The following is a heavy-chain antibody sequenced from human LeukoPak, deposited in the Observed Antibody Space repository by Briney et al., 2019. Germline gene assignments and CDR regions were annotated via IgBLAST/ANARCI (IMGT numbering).Heavy chain of an antibody. Sequence: GSLRLSCSASGFTFSSYAMHWVRQAPGKGLEYVSAISSNGGSTYYANSVKGRFTISRDNSKNTLYLQMGSLRAEDMAVYYCAREMTTVTTYFFGDAFDIWGQGTMVTVSS. J-gene: IGHJ3*02. CDR1: GFTFSSYA. V-gene: IGHV3-64*01. D-gene: IGHD4-17*01. CDR2: ISSNGGST. CDR3: AREMTTVTTYFFGDAFDI.